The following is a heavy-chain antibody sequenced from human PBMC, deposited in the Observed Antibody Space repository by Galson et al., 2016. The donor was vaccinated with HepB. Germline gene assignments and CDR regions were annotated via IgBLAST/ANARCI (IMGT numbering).Heavy chain of an antibody. V-gene: IGHV4-59*04. CDR2: IYPSGST. CDR1: GDSNSSYY. Sequence: TLSLTCTVSGDSNSSYYWSWIRQPPGKGLEWIADIYPSGSTYYNPSLKSRVTMSVDTSNNRFFLHLSSVTAADTAIYYCARGRYRSDWLDPWGRGTLVTVSS. D-gene: IGHD3-16*02. CDR3: ARGRYRSDWLDP. J-gene: IGHJ5*02.